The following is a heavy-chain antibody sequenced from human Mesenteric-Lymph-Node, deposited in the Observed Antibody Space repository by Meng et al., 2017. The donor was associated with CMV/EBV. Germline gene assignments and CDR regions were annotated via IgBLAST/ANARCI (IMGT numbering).Heavy chain of an antibody. CDR2: INHSGTT. Sequence: SQTLSLTCAVYGGSFSGNFWSWIRQTPGKGLEWIGEINHSGTTNYNPSLKSRVTISVDTPKNQVSLKMSSVTAADTAVYYCARDRGIVVVPAAGYYYYGMDVWGQGTTVTVSS. V-gene: IGHV4-34*01. CDR3: ARDRGIVVVPAAGYYYYGMDV. CDR1: GGSFSGNF. J-gene: IGHJ6*02. D-gene: IGHD2-2*01.